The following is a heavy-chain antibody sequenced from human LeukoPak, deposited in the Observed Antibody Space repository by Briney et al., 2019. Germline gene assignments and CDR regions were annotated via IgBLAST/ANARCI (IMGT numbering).Heavy chain of an antibody. V-gene: IGHV3-11*01. CDR2: ISSSGSTI. Sequence: PGRSLRLSCAASGFTFGDYYMSWIRQAPGKGLEGVSYISSSGSTIYYADSVKGRFTISRDNAKNSLYLQMNSLRAEDTAVYYCARGAHYYDSSGYVYWGQGTLVTVSS. CDR3: ARGAHYYDSSGYVY. J-gene: IGHJ4*02. D-gene: IGHD3-22*01. CDR1: GFTFGDYY.